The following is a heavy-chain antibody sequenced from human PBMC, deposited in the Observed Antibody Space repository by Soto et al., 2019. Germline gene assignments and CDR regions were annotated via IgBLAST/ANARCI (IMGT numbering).Heavy chain of an antibody. CDR3: TGIAAAGHYYYYGMDV. CDR1: GGSFSGYY. Sequence: QVQLQQWGAGLLKPSETLSLTCAVYGGSFSGYYWSWIRQPPGKGLEWIGEINHSGSTNYNPSLKSRVTISVETSKNQFSLKLSSVTAADTAVYYCTGIAAAGHYYYYGMDVWGQGTTVTVSS. J-gene: IGHJ6*02. CDR2: INHSGST. D-gene: IGHD6-13*01. V-gene: IGHV4-34*01.